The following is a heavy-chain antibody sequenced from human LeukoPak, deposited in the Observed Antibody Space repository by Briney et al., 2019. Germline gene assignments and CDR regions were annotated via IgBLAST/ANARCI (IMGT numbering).Heavy chain of an antibody. CDR2: ITTSDSTT. V-gene: IGHV3-48*03. Sequence: GGSLRLSCVASGFTFSSYEMNWVRQAPGKGLEWLSYITTSDSTTHYADSVKGRFTISRDNAKNSLYLQMNSLRAEDTAVYYCAREGYSGYESFDYWGQGTLVTVSS. J-gene: IGHJ4*02. CDR3: AREGYSGYESFDY. CDR1: GFTFSSYE. D-gene: IGHD5-12*01.